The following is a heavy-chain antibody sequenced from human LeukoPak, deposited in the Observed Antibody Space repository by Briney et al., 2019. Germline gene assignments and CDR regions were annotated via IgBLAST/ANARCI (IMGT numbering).Heavy chain of an antibody. CDR3: ARMGLPSRLGYYYYYMDV. V-gene: IGHV4-39*07. CDR1: GGSISSSSYY. Sequence: SETLSLTCTVSGGSISSSSYYWGWIRQPPGKGLEWIGSIYYSGSTYYNPSLKSRVTISVDTPKNQFSLKLSSVTAADTAVYYCARMGLPSRLGYYYYYMDVWGKGTTVTVSS. D-gene: IGHD1-7*01. J-gene: IGHJ6*03. CDR2: IYYSGST.